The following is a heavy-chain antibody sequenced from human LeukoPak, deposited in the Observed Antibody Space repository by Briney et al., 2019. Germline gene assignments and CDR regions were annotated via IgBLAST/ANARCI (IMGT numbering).Heavy chain of an antibody. Sequence: SETLSLTCTVSGGSISSYYWSWIGQPPGKGLEWIGYIYYSGSTNYNPSLKSRVTISVDTSKNQFSLKLSSVTAADTAVYYCARRTRIADAFDIWGQGTMVTVSS. CDR3: ARRTRIADAFDI. J-gene: IGHJ3*02. D-gene: IGHD2/OR15-2a*01. CDR1: GGSISSYY. CDR2: IYYSGST. V-gene: IGHV4-59*01.